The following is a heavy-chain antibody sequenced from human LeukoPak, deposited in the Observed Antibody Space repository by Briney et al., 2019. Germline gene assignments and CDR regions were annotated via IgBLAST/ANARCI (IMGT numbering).Heavy chain of an antibody. V-gene: IGHV3-66*01. Sequence: GGSLRLSCAASGFTVSSNYMSWVRPAPGKGLEWVSVIYSGGSTYYADSVKGRFTISRDNSKTTLYLQMNSLRAEDTAVYYCAREGCSSGSQKPFDYWGQGTLVTVSS. D-gene: IGHD6-19*01. J-gene: IGHJ4*02. CDR3: AREGCSSGSQKPFDY. CDR1: GFTVSSNY. CDR2: IYSGGST.